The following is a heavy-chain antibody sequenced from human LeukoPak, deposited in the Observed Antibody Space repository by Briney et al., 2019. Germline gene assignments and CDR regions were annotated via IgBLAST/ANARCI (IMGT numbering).Heavy chain of an antibody. D-gene: IGHD5-12*01. CDR1: GGSISNYY. Sequence: SETLSLTCTVSGGSISNYYWGWIRQPPGKGLEWIGYIYYSGSTNYNPSLKSRVTISVDTSKNQFSLKLSSVTAADTAVYYCVSGYDLYFDLWGRGTLVTVSS. CDR2: IYYSGST. CDR3: VSGYDLYFDL. V-gene: IGHV4-59*12. J-gene: IGHJ2*01.